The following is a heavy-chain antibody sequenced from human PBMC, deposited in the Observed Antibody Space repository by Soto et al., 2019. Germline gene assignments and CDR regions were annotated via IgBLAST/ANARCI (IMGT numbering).Heavy chain of an antibody. J-gene: IGHJ4*02. CDR3: AKDRYSDSSGYYGY. Sequence: EVQLLESGGGLVQPGGSLRLSCATSGFTFSSYAMSWVRQPPGKGLEWVSVISGSGGSTYYADSVKGRFTISRDNSKNTLSLQMNTLRAEDTAVYYCAKDRYSDSSGYYGYWGQGTLVTVSS. CDR2: ISGSGGST. D-gene: IGHD3-22*01. CDR1: GFTFSSYA. V-gene: IGHV3-23*01.